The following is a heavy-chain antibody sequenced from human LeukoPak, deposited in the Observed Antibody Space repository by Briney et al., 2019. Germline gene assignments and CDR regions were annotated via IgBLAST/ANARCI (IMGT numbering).Heavy chain of an antibody. D-gene: IGHD5-12*01. CDR2: FDPEDGEA. Sequence: ASVKVSCKVSGDTLAELSMHWVRQAPGKGLEWMGGFDPEDGEAIYAQKLQGRVTMTEDTSTDTAYMELSSLRSEDTAVYYCALTGAGYQSAHDAFDIWGQGTVVTVSS. CDR1: GDTLAELS. CDR3: ALTGAGYQSAHDAFDI. J-gene: IGHJ3*02. V-gene: IGHV1-24*01.